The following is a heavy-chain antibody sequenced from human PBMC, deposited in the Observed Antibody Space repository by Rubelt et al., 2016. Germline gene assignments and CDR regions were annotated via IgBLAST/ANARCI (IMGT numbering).Heavy chain of an antibody. CDR2: ISSSSTTI. CDR3: ARRGAAMASAFDI. Sequence: EVQLVESGGGLVQPGGSLRLSCAASGFTFSSYNMNWVRQAPGKGLEWVSYISSSSTTIYYADSVKGRFTISRDNAKDSLYLQMNSLRTEDTAVYYCARRGAAMASAFDIWGQGTMVTVSS. CDR1: GFTFSSYN. D-gene: IGHD5-24*01. V-gene: IGHV3-48*01. J-gene: IGHJ3*02.